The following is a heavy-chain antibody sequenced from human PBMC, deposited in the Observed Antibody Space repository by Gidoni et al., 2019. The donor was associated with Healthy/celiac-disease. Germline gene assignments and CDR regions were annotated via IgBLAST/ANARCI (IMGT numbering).Heavy chain of an antibody. CDR2: ISGSGGST. Sequence: EVQLLESGGGLVQPGGSLRLSCAASGFTFSSYAMSWVRQAPGKGLEWVSAISGSGGSTYYADSVKGRFTISRDNSKNTLYLQMNSLRAEDTAVYYCAKQYSSSRPPPYDAFDIWGQGTMVTVSS. CDR1: GFTFSSYA. V-gene: IGHV3-23*01. J-gene: IGHJ3*02. D-gene: IGHD6-13*01. CDR3: AKQYSSSRPPPYDAFDI.